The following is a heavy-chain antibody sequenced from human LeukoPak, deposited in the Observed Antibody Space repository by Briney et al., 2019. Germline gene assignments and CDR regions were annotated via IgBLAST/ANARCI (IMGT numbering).Heavy chain of an antibody. Sequence: GASVKVSCKASGYTFTSYGISWVRQAPGQGLEGMGWISAYNGNTNYAQKLQGRVTMTTDTSTSTAYMELRSLRSDDTAVYYCARGGYYDILTGYYAIDYWGQGTLVTVSS. CDR1: GYTFTSYG. D-gene: IGHD3-9*01. CDR2: ISAYNGNT. V-gene: IGHV1-18*01. J-gene: IGHJ4*02. CDR3: ARGGYYDILTGYYAIDY.